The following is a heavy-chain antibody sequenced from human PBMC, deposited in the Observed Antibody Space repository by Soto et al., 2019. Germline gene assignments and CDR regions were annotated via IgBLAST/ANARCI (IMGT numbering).Heavy chain of an antibody. Sequence: SETLSLTCAVYGGSFSGYYWSWIRQPPGKGLEWIGEINHSGSTNYNPSLKSRVTISVDTSKNQFSLKLSSVTAADTAVYYCARRQYYYDSSGYPFDYWGQGTLVTVSS. CDR2: INHSGST. D-gene: IGHD3-22*01. CDR3: ARRQYYYDSSGYPFDY. V-gene: IGHV4-34*01. J-gene: IGHJ4*02. CDR1: GGSFSGYY.